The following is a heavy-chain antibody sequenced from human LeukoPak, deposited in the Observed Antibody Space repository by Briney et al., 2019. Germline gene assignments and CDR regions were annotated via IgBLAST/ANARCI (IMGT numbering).Heavy chain of an antibody. Sequence: GKSLRLSCAGSGLTFSGYGMHWVRQAPGKGLEWVTGIAYDGSRKHYADSVKGRFTISRDNSRNTMDLQMNSLRVEDTAVYHCTRYDSSRFDPWGQGTLVIVSS. CDR3: TRYDSSRFDP. V-gene: IGHV3-30*03. J-gene: IGHJ5*02. CDR1: GLTFSGYG. CDR2: IAYDGSRK. D-gene: IGHD3-3*01.